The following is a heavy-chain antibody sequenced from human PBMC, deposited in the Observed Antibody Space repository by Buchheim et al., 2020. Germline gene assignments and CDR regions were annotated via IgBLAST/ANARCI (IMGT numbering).Heavy chain of an antibody. D-gene: IGHD5-24*01. CDR1: GGSFSGXY. CDR2: INHSGST. J-gene: IGHJ4*02. Sequence: QVQLQQWGAGLLKPSETLSLTCAVYGGSFSGXYWSWIRQPPGKGLEWIGEINHSGSTNYNPSLKSRVTXSVDTSKNQFSLKLSSVTAADTAVYYCARVVEMATRLDYWGQGTL. CDR3: ARVVEMATRLDY. V-gene: IGHV4-34*01.